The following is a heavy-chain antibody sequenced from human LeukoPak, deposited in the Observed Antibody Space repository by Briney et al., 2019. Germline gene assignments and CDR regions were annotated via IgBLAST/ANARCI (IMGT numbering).Heavy chain of an antibody. CDR1: GFSLSTYW. CDR3: GRFGYVAGVDL. Sequence: GGSLRLSCAASGFSLSTYWVTWVRQAPGTGLEWVANINPGGSETYYVEPVKGRFTISRDNAKNLVYLQMNSLRAEDAAVYHCGRFGYVAGVDLWGQGTLVTVSS. D-gene: IGHD6-19*01. J-gene: IGHJ4*02. V-gene: IGHV3-7*01. CDR2: INPGGSET.